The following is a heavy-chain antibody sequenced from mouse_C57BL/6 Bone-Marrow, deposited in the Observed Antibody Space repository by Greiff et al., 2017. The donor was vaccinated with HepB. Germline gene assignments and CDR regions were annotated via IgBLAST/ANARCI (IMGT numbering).Heavy chain of an antibody. J-gene: IGHJ3*01. CDR1: GYTFTSYW. CDR2: IEPSDSYT. Sequence: VKLQQPGAELVMPGASVKLSCKASGYTFTSYWMHWVKQRPGQGLEWIGEIEPSDSYTNYNQKFKGKTTLTVEKSSSTAYMQLSSLTSEDSAVYYGARDPAGRRHYGSGYVGFAYWGQGTLVTVSA. D-gene: IGHD1-1*01. V-gene: IGHV1-69*01. CDR3: ARDPAGRRHYGSGYVGFAY.